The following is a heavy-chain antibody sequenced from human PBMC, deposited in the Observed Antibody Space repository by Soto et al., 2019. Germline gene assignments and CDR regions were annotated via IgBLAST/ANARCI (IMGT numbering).Heavy chain of an antibody. V-gene: IGHV3-9*01. Sequence: EVQLVESEGGLVQPGRSLRLSCAASGFTFDDYAMHWVRQAPGKGLEWVSGISWNSGSIGYADSVKGRFTISRDNAKNSLYLQMNSLRAEDTALYYCAKDIHLSTVTTGLFDYWGQGTLVTVSS. CDR2: ISWNSGSI. D-gene: IGHD4-17*01. J-gene: IGHJ4*02. CDR1: GFTFDDYA. CDR3: AKDIHLSTVTTGLFDY.